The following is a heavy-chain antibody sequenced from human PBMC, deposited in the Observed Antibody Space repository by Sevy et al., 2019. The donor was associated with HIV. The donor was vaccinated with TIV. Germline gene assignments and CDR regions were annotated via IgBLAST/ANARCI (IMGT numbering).Heavy chain of an antibody. CDR3: ARDRVGGFDY. CDR2: ISSSSSYI. J-gene: IGHJ4*02. CDR1: GLTFSSYS. Sequence: GGSLRLSCAASGLTFSSYSMNWVRQAPGKGLEWVSSISSSSSYIYYADSVKGRFTISRDNAKNSLYLQMNSLRAEDTAVYYCARDRVGGFDYWGQGTLVTVSS. V-gene: IGHV3-21*01. D-gene: IGHD1-26*01.